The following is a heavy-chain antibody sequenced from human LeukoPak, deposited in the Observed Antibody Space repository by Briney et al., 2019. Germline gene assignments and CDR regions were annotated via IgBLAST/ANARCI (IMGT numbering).Heavy chain of an antibody. V-gene: IGHV4-34*01. CDR3: ARLSSGYMGNDY. J-gene: IGHJ4*02. D-gene: IGHD3-22*01. Sequence: SETLSLTCAVYGGSFSGYYWSWIRQPPGKGLEWIGEINHSGSTNYNPSLKSRVTISVDTSKNQFSLKLSSVTAADTAVYYCARLSSGYMGNDYWGQGTLATVSS. CDR1: GGSFSGYY. CDR2: INHSGST.